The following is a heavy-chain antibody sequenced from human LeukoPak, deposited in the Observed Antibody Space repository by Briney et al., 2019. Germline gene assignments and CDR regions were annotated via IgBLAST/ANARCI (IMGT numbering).Heavy chain of an antibody. CDR1: GGTFSSYA. Sequence: SVKVSCKASGGTFSSYAISWVRQAAGQGLEWMGRIIPIFGTANYAQKFQGRVTITTDESTSTAYMELSSLRSEDTAVYYCARVAVADSANDYWGQGTLVTVSP. D-gene: IGHD6-19*01. CDR2: IIPIFGTA. CDR3: ARVAVADSANDY. J-gene: IGHJ4*02. V-gene: IGHV1-69*05.